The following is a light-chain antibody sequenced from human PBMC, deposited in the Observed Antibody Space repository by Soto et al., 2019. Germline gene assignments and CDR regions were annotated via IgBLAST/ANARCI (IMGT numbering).Light chain of an antibody. J-gene: IGKJ1*01. CDR2: AAS. CDR3: QKYNSFGT. Sequence: DIQMTQSPATLSASVGDRVTITCRASQGISNYLAWYQQKPGKVPKLLIYAASTLQSGVPSRFSGSGSGTDFTLTISSLQPEDVATYYCQKYNSFGTFGQGTRWIS. V-gene: IGKV1-27*01. CDR1: QGISNY.